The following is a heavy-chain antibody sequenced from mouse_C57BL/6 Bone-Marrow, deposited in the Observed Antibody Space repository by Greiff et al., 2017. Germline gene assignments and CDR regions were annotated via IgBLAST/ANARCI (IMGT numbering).Heavy chain of an antibody. CDR3: ARRITRAWFAY. J-gene: IGHJ3*01. CDR2: INPSSGYT. Sequence: QVQLQQSGAELARPGASVKMSCKASGYTFTSYTMHWVKQRPGQGLEWIGYINPSSGYTKYNQKFNDKATLTADKSSSTAYMQRSSLTSEDSAVYYCARRITRAWFAYWGQGTLVTVSA. V-gene: IGHV1-4*01. CDR1: GYTFTSYT. D-gene: IGHD1-1*01.